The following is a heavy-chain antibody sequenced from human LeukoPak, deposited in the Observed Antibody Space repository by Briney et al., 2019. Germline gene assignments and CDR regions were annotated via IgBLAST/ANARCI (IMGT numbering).Heavy chain of an antibody. CDR1: GYTFTNYY. D-gene: IGHD5-18*01. CDR3: ARDEDLDTALIKRGFDY. CDR2: INPSGGST. Sequence: GASVKVSCKASGYTFTNYYIHWVRQAPGQGLEWMGIINPSGGSTSYAQKFQGRVTMTRDTSTSTVYMELSSLRSEDTALYYCARDEDLDTALIKRGFDYWGQGTLVTVSS. V-gene: IGHV1-46*01. J-gene: IGHJ4*02.